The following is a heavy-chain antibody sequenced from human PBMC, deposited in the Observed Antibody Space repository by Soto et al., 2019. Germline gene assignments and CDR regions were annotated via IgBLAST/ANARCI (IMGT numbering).Heavy chain of an antibody. D-gene: IGHD6-19*01. CDR1: GGSISSYY. V-gene: IGHV4-59*01. CDR2: IYYSGST. CDR3: ARENSSGESDFDY. J-gene: IGHJ4*02. Sequence: PSETLSLTCTVSGGSISSYYWSWIRQPPGKGLEWIGYIYYSGSTNYNPSLKSRVTISVDTSKNQFSLKLSSVTAADTAVYYCARENSSGESDFDYWGQGTLVTVS.